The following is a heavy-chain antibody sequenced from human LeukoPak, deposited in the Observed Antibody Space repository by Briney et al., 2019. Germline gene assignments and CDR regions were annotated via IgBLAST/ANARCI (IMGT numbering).Heavy chain of an antibody. CDR2: ISSSGSTI. D-gene: IGHD5-12*01. Sequence: PGGSLRLSCAASGFTFSSYEMNWVRQAPGKGLEWVSYISSSGSTIYYADSVKGRFTISRDNAQNSLYLQMNSLRAEDTAVYYCARVRYSSYGYYYYYYMDVWGKGTTVTISS. V-gene: IGHV3-48*03. CDR1: GFTFSSYE. J-gene: IGHJ6*03. CDR3: ARVRYSSYGYYYYYYMDV.